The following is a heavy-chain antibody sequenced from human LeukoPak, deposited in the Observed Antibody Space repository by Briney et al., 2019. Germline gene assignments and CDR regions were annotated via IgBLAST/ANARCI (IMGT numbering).Heavy chain of an antibody. D-gene: IGHD6-19*01. CDR3: ARIRHSGGCIDY. J-gene: IGHJ4*02. CDR1: GFSLSTSGMC. V-gene: IGHV2-70*11. CDR2: IDWDDDK. Sequence: SGPTLVNPTQTLTLTCTFSGFSLSTSGMCVSWIRQPPGKALEWLARIDWDDDKYYSTSLKTRLTISKDTSKNKVVLTMTNMDTVDTATYYCARIRHSGGCIDYWGQGTLVTVSS.